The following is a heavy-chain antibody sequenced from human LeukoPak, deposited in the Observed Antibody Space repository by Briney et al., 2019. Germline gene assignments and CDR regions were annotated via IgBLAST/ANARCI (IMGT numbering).Heavy chain of an antibody. D-gene: IGHD3-10*01. CDR2: ISGSGGST. CDR1: GFTFSSYA. Sequence: PGGSLRLSCAASGFTFSSYAMSWVRQAPGKGLEWVSAISGSGGSTYYADSVKGRFTISRDNSKNTLYLQMNSLRAEDTAVYYCARGLWFGELLNPHSYYYGMDVWGQGTTVTVSS. V-gene: IGHV3-23*01. J-gene: IGHJ6*02. CDR3: ARGLWFGELLNPHSYYYGMDV.